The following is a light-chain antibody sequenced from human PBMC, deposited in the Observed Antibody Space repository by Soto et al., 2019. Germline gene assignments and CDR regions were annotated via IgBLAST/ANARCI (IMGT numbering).Light chain of an antibody. CDR1: QRLSASD. CDR2: EAS. J-gene: IGKJ1*01. V-gene: IGKV3-20*01. Sequence: EIVLTQSPCTLSLSPGQRATLSCRASQRLSASDIAWYQQKPGQAPRLLIYEASRRATGIPDRFSGSGSGTDFSLTISRLEPEDFAVYYCQHYDSLRWTFGLGTKV. CDR3: QHYDSLRWT.